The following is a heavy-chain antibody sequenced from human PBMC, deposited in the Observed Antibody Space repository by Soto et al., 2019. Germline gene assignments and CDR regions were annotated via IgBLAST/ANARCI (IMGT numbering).Heavy chain of an antibody. CDR2: INHSGST. Sequence: SETLSLICAVYGGSFSGYYWSWIRQPPGKGLEWIGEINHSGSTNYNPSLKSRVTISVDTSKNQFSLKLSSVTAADTAVYYCARGGGRSGNAFDIWGQGTMVTVSS. J-gene: IGHJ3*02. D-gene: IGHD3-10*01. CDR1: GGSFSGYY. CDR3: ARGGGRSGNAFDI. V-gene: IGHV4-34*01.